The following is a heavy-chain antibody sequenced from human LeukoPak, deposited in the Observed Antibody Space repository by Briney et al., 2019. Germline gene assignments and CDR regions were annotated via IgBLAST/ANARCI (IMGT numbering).Heavy chain of an antibody. CDR2: IYHSGST. D-gene: IGHD3-22*01. CDR3: ARDRIDSSGSYYIDY. J-gene: IGHJ4*02. Sequence: PSETLSLTCAVSGGSISSSNWWSWVRQPPGKGLEWIGEIYHSGSTNYNPSLKSRVTISVDTSKNQFSLKLSSVTAADTAVYYCARDRIDSSGSYYIDYWGQGTLVTVSS. V-gene: IGHV4-4*02. CDR1: GGSISSSNW.